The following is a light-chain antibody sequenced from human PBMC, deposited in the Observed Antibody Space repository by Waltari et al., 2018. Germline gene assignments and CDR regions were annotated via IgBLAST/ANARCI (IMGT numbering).Light chain of an antibody. V-gene: IGKV3-11*01. CDR3: HQRSDWPLT. CDR2: DAS. J-gene: IGKJ4*01. Sequence: EIVLTQSPATLSLSPGQGATLSCRASQSVNTKLAWYQQKPGQAPRLLIYDASNRATGIPARFSGSGSGTDFTLTISYLEPEDFAVYYCHQRSDWPLTFGGGTKVEIK. CDR1: QSVNTK.